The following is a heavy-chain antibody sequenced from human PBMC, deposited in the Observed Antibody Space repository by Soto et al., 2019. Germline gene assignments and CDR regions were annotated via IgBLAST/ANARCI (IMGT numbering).Heavy chain of an antibody. J-gene: IGHJ4*02. CDR2: INAGNGNT. D-gene: IGHD6-13*01. CDR3: ARKYSSWYDGEYFDY. Sequence: QVPLVQSGAEVKKPGASVKVSCKASGYTFTSYAMHWVRQAPGQRLEWMGWINAGNGNTKYSQKFQGRVTITRDTSASTAYMELSSLRSEDTAVYYCARKYSSWYDGEYFDYWGQGTLVTVSS. CDR1: GYTFTSYA. V-gene: IGHV1-3*01.